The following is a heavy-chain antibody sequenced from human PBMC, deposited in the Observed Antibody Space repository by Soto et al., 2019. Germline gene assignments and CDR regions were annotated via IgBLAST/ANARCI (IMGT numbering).Heavy chain of an antibody. Sequence: QVQLVQSGAEVKKPGASVKVSCKASGYTFTKYAMHWVRQAPGQRLEWMGWINAGNGNTKYSQKFQGRVTITRDTSASTAYMELSSLRSEDTAVYYCARGEVYCSGGSCYRWFDPWGQGTLVTVSS. CDR2: INAGNGNT. CDR1: GYTFTKYA. V-gene: IGHV1-3*01. J-gene: IGHJ5*02. CDR3: ARGEVYCSGGSCYRWFDP. D-gene: IGHD2-15*01.